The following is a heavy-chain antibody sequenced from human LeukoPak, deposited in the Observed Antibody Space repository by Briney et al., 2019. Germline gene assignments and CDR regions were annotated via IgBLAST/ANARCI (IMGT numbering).Heavy chain of an antibody. CDR3: ASPPIHCSSTSCYTEGYYFDY. V-gene: IGHV4-34*01. D-gene: IGHD2-2*02. J-gene: IGHJ4*02. Sequence: SETLSLTCAVYGGSFSGYYWSWIRQPPGKGLEWIGEINHSGSTNYNPSLKSRVTISVDTSKNQFSLKLSSVTAADTAVYYCASPPIHCSSTSCYTEGYYFDYWGQGTLVTVSS. CDR1: GGSFSGYY. CDR2: INHSGST.